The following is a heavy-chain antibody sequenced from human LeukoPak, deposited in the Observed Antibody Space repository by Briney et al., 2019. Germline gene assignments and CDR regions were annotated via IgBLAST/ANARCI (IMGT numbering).Heavy chain of an antibody. CDR3: ALGVAATTFDY. Sequence: SVKVSCKASGGTFSSYAISWVRQAPGQGLEWMGRIIPILGIANYAQKFQGRVTITADKSTSTAYMELSSLRSEDTAVYYCALGVAATTFDYWGRGTLVTVSS. CDR1: GGTFSSYA. D-gene: IGHD2-15*01. CDR2: IIPILGIA. J-gene: IGHJ4*02. V-gene: IGHV1-69*04.